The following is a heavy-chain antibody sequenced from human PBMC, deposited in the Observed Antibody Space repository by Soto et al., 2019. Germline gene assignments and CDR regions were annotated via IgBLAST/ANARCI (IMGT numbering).Heavy chain of an antibody. CDR1: GVSLTTSGVG. CDR2: IYWHDDK. CDR3: PHGQRTVVVGAPFDL. J-gene: IGHJ4*02. Sequence: QITLRESGPTLVQPTQTLTLTCTLSGVSLTTSGVGVGWIRQPPGKALEWLALIYWHDDKRFSPSLKSRLSITTNTSKNQLVMTMTDMTPADTAIYYCPHGQRTVVVGAPFDLWCQGSQVTVAS. V-gene: IGHV2-5*01. D-gene: IGHD2-15*01.